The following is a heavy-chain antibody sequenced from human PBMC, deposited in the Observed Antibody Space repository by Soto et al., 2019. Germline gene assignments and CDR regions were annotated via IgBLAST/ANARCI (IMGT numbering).Heavy chain of an antibody. CDR3: ARGIKYGAYSRWFDP. Sequence: QVQLVQSGAEVKKPGASVKVSCKASGYTFTSYDINWVRQATGQGLEYLGWMNPNSGNTGYVQKFQGSVTLTRDTSIGTAYMELSSLRSEDSAVYFCARGIKYGAYSRWFDPWGQGTLVTVSS. CDR2: MNPNSGNT. J-gene: IGHJ5*02. D-gene: IGHD4-17*01. V-gene: IGHV1-8*01. CDR1: GYTFTSYD.